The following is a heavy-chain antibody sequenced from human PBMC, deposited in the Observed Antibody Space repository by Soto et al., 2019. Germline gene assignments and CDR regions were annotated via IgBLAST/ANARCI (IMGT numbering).Heavy chain of an antibody. J-gene: IGHJ4*02. CDR2: ISAYNGNT. D-gene: IGHD6-19*01. CDR3: ARLTYKTYSSGWYQPVDD. Sequence: ASVKVSCKASGYTFTSYGISWVRQAPGQGLEWMGWISAYNGNTNYAQKLQGRVTMTTDTSTSTAYMELRSLRSDDTAVYYCARLTYKTYSSGWYQPVDDWGQGTLVTVSS. V-gene: IGHV1-18*01. CDR1: GYTFTSYG.